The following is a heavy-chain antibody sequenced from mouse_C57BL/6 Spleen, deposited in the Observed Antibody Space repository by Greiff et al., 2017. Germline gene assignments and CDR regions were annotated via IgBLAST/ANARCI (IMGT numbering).Heavy chain of an antibody. CDR3: ARGSGTSPLLYWYFDV. D-gene: IGHD4-1*01. J-gene: IGHJ1*03. CDR1: GYTFTSYW. V-gene: IGHV1-64*01. CDR2: IHPNSGST. Sequence: VKLQQPGAELVKPGASVKLSCKASGYTFTSYWMHWVKQRPGQGLEWIGMIHPNSGSTNYNEKFKSKATLTVDKSSSTAYMQLSSLTSEDSAVYYCARGSGTSPLLYWYFDVWGTGTTVTVSS.